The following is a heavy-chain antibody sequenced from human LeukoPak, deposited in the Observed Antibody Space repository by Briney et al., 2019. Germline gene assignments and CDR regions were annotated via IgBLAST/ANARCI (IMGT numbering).Heavy chain of an antibody. CDR3: ARGYYYGSGSYHPY. CDR1: GGSFSGYY. V-gene: IGHV4-34*01. J-gene: IGHJ4*02. CDR2: INHSGST. Sequence: PSETLSLTCAVYGGSFSGYYWSWIRQPPGKGLEWIGEINHSGSTNYNPSLKSRVTISVDTSKNQFSLKLSSVTAADTAVYYCARGYYYGSGSYHPYWGRGTLVTVSS. D-gene: IGHD3-10*01.